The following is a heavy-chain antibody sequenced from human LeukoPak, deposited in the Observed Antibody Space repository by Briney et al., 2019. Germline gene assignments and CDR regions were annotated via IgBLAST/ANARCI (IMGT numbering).Heavy chain of an antibody. V-gene: IGHV3-9*01. CDR2: ISWNSGSI. CDR1: GFTFDDYA. CDR3: ARDGDIVATTFDY. Sequence: GGSLRLSCAASGFTFDDYAMHWVRQAPGKGLEWVSGISWNSGSIGYADSVRGRFTISRDNAKNSLYLQMNSLRAEDTAVYYCARDGDIVATTFDYWGQGTLVTVSS. D-gene: IGHD5-12*01. J-gene: IGHJ4*02.